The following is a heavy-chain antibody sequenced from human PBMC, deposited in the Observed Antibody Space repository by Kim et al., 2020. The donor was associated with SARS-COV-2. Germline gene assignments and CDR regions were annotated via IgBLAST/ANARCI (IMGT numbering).Heavy chain of an antibody. J-gene: IGHJ6*02. Sequence: GGSLRLSCAASGFTVSSNYMSWVRQAPGKGLEWVSVIYSGGSTYYADSVKGRFTISRHNSKNTLYLQMNSLRAEDTAVYYCAREHYYGSSYYGMDVWGQGTTVTVSS. D-gene: IGHD3-10*01. CDR2: IYSGGST. CDR1: GFTVSSNY. V-gene: IGHV3-53*04. CDR3: AREHYYGSSYYGMDV.